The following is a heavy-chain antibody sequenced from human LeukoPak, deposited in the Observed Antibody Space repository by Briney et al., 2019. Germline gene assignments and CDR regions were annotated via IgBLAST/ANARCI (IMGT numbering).Heavy chain of an antibody. D-gene: IGHD6-19*01. CDR1: GGSISSYY. Sequence: SETLSLTCTVSGGSISSYYWSWIRQPPGKGLEWIGYIYYSGSTNYNPSLKSRVTISVDTSKNQFSLKLSSVTAADTAVYYCARDHWGRYSRGWYGEEHAFDIWGQGTMVTVSS. J-gene: IGHJ3*02. V-gene: IGHV4-59*01. CDR2: IYYSGST. CDR3: ARDHWGRYSRGWYGEEHAFDI.